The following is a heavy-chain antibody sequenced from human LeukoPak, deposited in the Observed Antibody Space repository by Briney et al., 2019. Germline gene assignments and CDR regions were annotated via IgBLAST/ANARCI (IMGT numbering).Heavy chain of an antibody. V-gene: IGHV4-39*07. Sequence: SETLSLTCTVSGGSISSSSYYWGWIRQPPGKGLEWIGSIYYSGSTYYNPSLKSRVTISVDTSKNQFSLKLSSVTAADTAVYYCARGSGYYFRYFDYWGQGTLVTVSS. CDR2: IYYSGST. J-gene: IGHJ4*02. CDR1: GGSISSSSYY. CDR3: ARGSGYYFRYFDY. D-gene: IGHD3-22*01.